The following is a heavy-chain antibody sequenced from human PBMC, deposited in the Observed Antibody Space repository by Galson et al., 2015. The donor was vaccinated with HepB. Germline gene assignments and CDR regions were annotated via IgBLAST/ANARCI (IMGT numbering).Heavy chain of an antibody. Sequence: SLRLSCAASGFTFANYAMTWVRLAPGKGLEWVSSISNSGWNTYYAESVRGRFTISRDNSKNTLHLQLSGLRAEDTALYYCAKDHLYYDSPGGAFHMWGQGTVVTVSS. CDR2: ISNSGWNT. V-gene: IGHV3-23*01. D-gene: IGHD3-3*01. CDR1: GFTFANYA. CDR3: AKDHLYYDSPGGAFHM. J-gene: IGHJ3*02.